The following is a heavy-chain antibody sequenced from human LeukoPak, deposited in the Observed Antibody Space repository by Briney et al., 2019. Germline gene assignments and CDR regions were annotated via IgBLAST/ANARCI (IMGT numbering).Heavy chain of an antibody. V-gene: IGHV1-8*01. CDR2: INPDSGNK. J-gene: IGHJ5*02. CDR1: GYTFTSYD. D-gene: IGHD2-15*01. Sequence: EASVKVSCKASGYTFTSYDIHWVRQATGQGLEWMGWINPDSGNKGYAQKFQGRVTMTRNTSISTAYMELSSLRSEDTAVYYCARTYCSGSSCLSWFDPWGQGTLVTVSS. CDR3: ARTYCSGSSCLSWFDP.